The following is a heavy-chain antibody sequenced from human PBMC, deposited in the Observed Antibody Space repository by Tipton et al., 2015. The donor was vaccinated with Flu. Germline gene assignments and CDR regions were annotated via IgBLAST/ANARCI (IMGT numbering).Heavy chain of an antibody. Sequence: LRLSCAVSGDSISRDFYWAWIRQFPGKGLEWIGTVSGTGSTIYNPSLKSRVTISIATSKNQFSLNMRSVTAADMAVYYCARRDYSNYVSDPKSWFDPWGQGTLVTVSS. V-gene: IGHV4-38-2*01. D-gene: IGHD4-11*01. CDR2: VSGTGST. CDR1: GDSISRDFY. CDR3: ARRDYSNYVSDPKSWFDP. J-gene: IGHJ5*02.